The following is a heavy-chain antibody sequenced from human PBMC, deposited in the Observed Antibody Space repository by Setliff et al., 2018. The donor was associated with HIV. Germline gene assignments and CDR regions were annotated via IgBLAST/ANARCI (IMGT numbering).Heavy chain of an antibody. CDR3: ATIGGGTGNWIIDY. CDR1: GGSMSSYY. V-gene: IGHV4-34*01. Sequence: SETLSLTCTVSGGSMSSYYWSWIRHSPGKGLEWIGEINLNGNTNYNPSLKSRVTISLDTSKNQFSLKLNSVTAADTAVYYCATIGGGTGNWIIDYWGQGTPVTVSS. J-gene: IGHJ4*02. CDR2: INLNGNT. D-gene: IGHD1-1*01.